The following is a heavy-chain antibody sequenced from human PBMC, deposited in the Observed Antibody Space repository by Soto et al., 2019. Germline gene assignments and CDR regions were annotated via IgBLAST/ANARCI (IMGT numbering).Heavy chain of an antibody. V-gene: IGHV1-69*12. CDR1: GDTFSSYA. J-gene: IGHJ5*01. D-gene: IGHD3-10*01. Sequence: QVQLVQSGAEVKKPGSSVKVSCKASGDTFSSYAISWVRQAPGQGLEWMGGIIPIYGTANYAQKFQGRVTITADESTSNAYMELRSLRSEDWAVYYCASGRFGELLAFDPWGQGTLVNLSP. CDR3: ASGRFGELLAFDP. CDR2: IIPIYGTA.